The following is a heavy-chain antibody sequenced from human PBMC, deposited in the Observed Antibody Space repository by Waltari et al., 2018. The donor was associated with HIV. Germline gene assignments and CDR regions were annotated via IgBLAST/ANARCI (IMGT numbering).Heavy chain of an antibody. CDR3: ARDRDDGLDV. Sequence: ELQLVESGGGLVQSGWSLRLSCRAYGVTLAYFAVTWVRQAPGKGLEWVGFLRNKPYGGTTEFAASVKGRFTISRDESKSIAFLQMNSLKAEDTAVYYCARDRDDGLDVWGQGTTVIVS. CDR2: LRNKPYGGTT. V-gene: IGHV3-49*02. CDR1: GVTLAYFA. J-gene: IGHJ6*02.